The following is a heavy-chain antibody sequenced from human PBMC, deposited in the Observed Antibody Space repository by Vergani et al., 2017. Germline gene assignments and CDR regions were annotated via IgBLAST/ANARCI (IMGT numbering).Heavy chain of an antibody. CDR3: ARTLRITMVRGVINRGITWFDP. Sequence: HVQLVQSGSELEKPGASVKVSCKASGYTFRSYAMNWVRQAPGQGLEWMGWINTNTGNPTYAQGFTGRFVFSLDTAVSTAYLQISSLNAEDTAVYYCARTLRITMVRGVINRGITWFDPWGQGTLVTVAS. V-gene: IGHV7-4-1*02. J-gene: IGHJ5*02. CDR2: INTNTGNP. D-gene: IGHD3-10*01. CDR1: GYTFRSYA.